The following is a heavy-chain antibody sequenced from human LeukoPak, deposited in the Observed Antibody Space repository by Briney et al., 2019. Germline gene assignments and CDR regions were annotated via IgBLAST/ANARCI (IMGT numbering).Heavy chain of an antibody. Sequence: SVKVSCKASGGTFSSYAISWVRQAPGQGLEXXXXXXXIFGTANYAQKFQGRVTITADESTSTAYMELSSLRSEDTAVYYCARDKITMVRGVIPYGMDVWGKGTTVTVPS. D-gene: IGHD3-10*01. CDR2: XXXIFGTA. J-gene: IGHJ6*04. CDR3: ARDKITMVRGVIPYGMDV. V-gene: IGHV1-69*01. CDR1: GGTFSSYA.